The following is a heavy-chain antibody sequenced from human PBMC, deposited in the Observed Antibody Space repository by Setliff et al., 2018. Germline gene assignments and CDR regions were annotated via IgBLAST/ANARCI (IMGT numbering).Heavy chain of an antibody. CDR1: GYNFITYA. V-gene: IGHV1-3*01. D-gene: IGHD1-1*01. CDR3: ARAGGPPGFDS. Sequence: VKVSCKASGYNFITYAIHWVRLAPGQRPEWLGWINVANGNTKNSRKFQERLTISRDTPASTAYMELRGLTSEDTGVYYCARAGGPPGFDSWCQGTLVTVSS. CDR2: INVANGNT. J-gene: IGHJ4*02.